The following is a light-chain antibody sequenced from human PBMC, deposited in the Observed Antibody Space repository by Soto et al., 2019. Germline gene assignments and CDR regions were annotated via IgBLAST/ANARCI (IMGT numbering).Light chain of an antibody. CDR3: QSSDSRNHVV. V-gene: IGLV6-57*02. CDR2: EDN. Sequence: NFMLAQPHSVSGSPGKTVTISCTGSSGTVVTNYVQWYQQRPGSAPTTVIYEDNQRPSGVPDRFSGSIDRSSNSASLTISGLKTGDEADYYCQSSDSRNHVVFGGGTKLTVL. J-gene: IGLJ2*01. CDR1: SGTVVTNY.